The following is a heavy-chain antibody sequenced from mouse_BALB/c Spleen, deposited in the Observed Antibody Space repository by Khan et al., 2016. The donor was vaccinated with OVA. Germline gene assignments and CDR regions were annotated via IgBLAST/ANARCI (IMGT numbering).Heavy chain of an antibody. CDR3: ARREVFDY. CDR1: GYTFTDYY. Sequence: QVQLKQSGAELARPGASVKLSCKASGYTFTDYYINWVKQRTGQGLEWIGAIYPGSGNTYYNEKFKGKATLTADKSSSTAYMQLSSLTSEDSAVYFCARREVFDYWGQGTTLTVSS. CDR2: IYPGSGNT. V-gene: IGHV1-76*01. J-gene: IGHJ2*01.